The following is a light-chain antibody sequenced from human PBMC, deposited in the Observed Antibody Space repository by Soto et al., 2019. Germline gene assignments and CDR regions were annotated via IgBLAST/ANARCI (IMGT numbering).Light chain of an antibody. CDR1: SSDVGGYNY. V-gene: IGLV2-14*01. CDR3: SSYTSSSTPYV. CDR2: DVS. Sequence: SVLTQPASVSGSPGQSITISCTGTSSDVGGYNYVPWYQQHPGKAPKLMIYDVSNRPSGVSNRFSGSKSGNTASLTISGLQAEDEANYYCSSYTSSSTPYVFGPGTKVTVL. J-gene: IGLJ1*01.